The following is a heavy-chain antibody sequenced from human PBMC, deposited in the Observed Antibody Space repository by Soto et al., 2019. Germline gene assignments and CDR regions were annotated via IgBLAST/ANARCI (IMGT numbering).Heavy chain of an antibody. V-gene: IGHV3-74*01. Sequence: EVQLVESGGGLVQPGGSLRLACAASGFTFSGYWMYWVRQAPGEGLLWVSRINSDGSSTNYADSVKGRFTISRDNAKNTLYLQMNSLRVEDTAVYYCARAYDYGDYRYFQHWGQGTLVTVSS. CDR2: INSDGSST. CDR3: ARAYDYGDYRYFQH. CDR1: GFTFSGYW. J-gene: IGHJ1*01. D-gene: IGHD4-17*01.